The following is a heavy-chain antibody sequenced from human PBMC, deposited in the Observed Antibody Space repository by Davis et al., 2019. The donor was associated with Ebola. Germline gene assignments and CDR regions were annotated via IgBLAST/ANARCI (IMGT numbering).Heavy chain of an antibody. Sequence: ASVKVSCKASGYTFTGYYMHWVRQAPGQGLAWMGWINPNSGGTNYAQKFQGWVTMTRDTSISTAYMELSSLRSEDTAVYYCASDTGYCSGGSCYSSAFDIWGQGTMVTVSS. V-gene: IGHV1-2*04. CDR2: INPNSGGT. CDR1: GYTFTGYY. D-gene: IGHD2-15*01. J-gene: IGHJ3*02. CDR3: ASDTGYCSGGSCYSSAFDI.